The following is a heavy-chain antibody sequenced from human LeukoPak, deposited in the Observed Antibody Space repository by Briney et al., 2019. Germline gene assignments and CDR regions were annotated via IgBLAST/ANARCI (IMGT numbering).Heavy chain of an antibody. CDR2: ISSNGGST. J-gene: IGHJ4*02. CDR3: ARGGLGLRLTEIDY. V-gene: IGHV3-64*01. D-gene: IGHD4-17*01. CDR1: GFTFSSYA. Sequence: GSLRLSCAASGFTFSSYAMHWVRQAPGKGLEYVSAISSNGGSTYYANSVKGRFTISRDNSKNTLYLQMGSLRAEDMAVYYCARGGLGLRLTEIDYWGQGTLVTVSS.